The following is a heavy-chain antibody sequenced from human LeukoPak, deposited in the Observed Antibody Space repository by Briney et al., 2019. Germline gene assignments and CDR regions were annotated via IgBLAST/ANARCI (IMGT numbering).Heavy chain of an antibody. J-gene: IGHJ3*02. CDR3: AKASGVPWADYAFDI. V-gene: IGHV3-48*01. CDR1: GFTFSSYS. Sequence: GRSLRLSCAASGFTFSSYSMNWVRQAPGKGLEWVSYISSSSSTIYCADSVKGRFTISRDNAKNSLYLQMNSLRAEDTAVYYCAKASGVPWADYAFDIWGLGTMVTVSS. D-gene: IGHD3-10*01. CDR2: ISSSSSTI.